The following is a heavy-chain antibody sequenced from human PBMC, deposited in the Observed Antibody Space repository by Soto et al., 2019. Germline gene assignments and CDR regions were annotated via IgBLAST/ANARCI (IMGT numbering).Heavy chain of an antibody. J-gene: IGHJ4*02. D-gene: IGHD6-13*01. CDR2: ISGSGGST. CDR1: GFTFSSYA. CDR3: AKDYSSSWYPTYFDY. Sequence: PGGSLRLSCAASGFTFSSYAMSWVRQAPGKGLEWVSAISGSGGSTYYADSVKGRFTISRDNSKNTLYLQMNSLRAEDTAVYYCAKDYSSSWYPTYFDYWGQGTLVTVSS. V-gene: IGHV3-23*01.